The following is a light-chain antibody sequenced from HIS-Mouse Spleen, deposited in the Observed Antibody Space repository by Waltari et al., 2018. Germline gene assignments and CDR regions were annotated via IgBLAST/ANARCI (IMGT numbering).Light chain of an antibody. J-gene: IGLJ2*01. CDR1: KLGDKY. CDR3: QAWDSSYSV. Sequence: SYELTQPPSVSVSPGQTASIPCPGDKLGDKYSCWYQQKPGKSPVLVIYQDSNRPSGIPERFSGSNSGNTATLTISGTQAMDEADYYCQAWDSSYSVFGGGTKLTVL. V-gene: IGLV3-1*01. CDR2: QDS.